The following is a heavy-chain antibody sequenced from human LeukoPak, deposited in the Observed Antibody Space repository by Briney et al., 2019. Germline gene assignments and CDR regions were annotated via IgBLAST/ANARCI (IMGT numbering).Heavy chain of an antibody. Sequence: KPSETRSLTCAVYGGSFSGYYWSWIRQPPGKGLEWIGEINHSGSTNYNPSLKSRVTISVDTSKNQFSLKLSSVTAADTAVYYCARGYSSSSYNWFDPWGQGTLVTVSS. CDR1: GGSFSGYY. CDR2: INHSGST. V-gene: IGHV4-34*01. CDR3: ARGYSSSSYNWFDP. D-gene: IGHD6-6*01. J-gene: IGHJ5*02.